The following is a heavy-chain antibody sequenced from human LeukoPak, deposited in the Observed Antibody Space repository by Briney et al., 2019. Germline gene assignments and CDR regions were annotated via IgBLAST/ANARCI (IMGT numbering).Heavy chain of an antibody. CDR3: ARDQSRWYCSSTSCYGNNLFYP. Sequence: SETLSLTCTVSGGSISSYYWSWIRQPAGKGLEWIGRIYTSGSTNYNPSLKSRVTMSVDTSKNQFSLKLSSVTAADTAVYYCARDQSRWYCSSTSCYGNNLFYPWGQGTLVTVSS. D-gene: IGHD2-2*01. CDR1: GGSISSYY. V-gene: IGHV4-4*07. CDR2: IYTSGST. J-gene: IGHJ5*02.